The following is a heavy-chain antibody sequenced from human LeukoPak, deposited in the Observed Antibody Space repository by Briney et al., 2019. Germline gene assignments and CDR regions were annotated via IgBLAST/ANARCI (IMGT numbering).Heavy chain of an antibody. Sequence: PSETLSLTCTVSGGSISSSRYYWGWIRQPPGKGLEWIGRIYYSGSTYFNPSLKSRVTISVDTSTNQFSLKLSSVTAADTAVYYCARLPGYSYGLYYYMDVWGKGTTVTVSS. V-gene: IGHV4-39*01. J-gene: IGHJ6*03. CDR1: GGSISSSRYY. D-gene: IGHD5-18*01. CDR2: IYYSGST. CDR3: ARLPGYSYGLYYYMDV.